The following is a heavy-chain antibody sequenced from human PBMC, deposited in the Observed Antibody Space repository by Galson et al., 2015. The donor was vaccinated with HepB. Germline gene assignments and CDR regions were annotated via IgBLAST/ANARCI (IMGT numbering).Heavy chain of an antibody. CDR3: ARAGIRGPNDS. J-gene: IGHJ5*01. CDR2: ILFGGSKE. D-gene: IGHD1-1*01. Sequence: SLRLSCAASGFNFRSYSMHWIRQAPGNGLEWVAVILFGGSKEYYVDSVKGRFTISRDDSKNTLYLQMNNLTAGDTAVYFCARAGIRGPNDSWGQGTLVTVSS. V-gene: IGHV3-30-3*01. CDR1: GFNFRSYS.